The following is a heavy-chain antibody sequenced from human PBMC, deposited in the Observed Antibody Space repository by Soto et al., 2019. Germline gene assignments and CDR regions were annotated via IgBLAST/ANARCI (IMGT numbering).Heavy chain of an antibody. V-gene: IGHV1-18*01. CDR1: GYTFTNYG. CDR3: ARDDDAGAVAPDV. J-gene: IGHJ6*02. CDR2: ISGFNGKT. Sequence: QVQLVQSGAEVRKPGASVKVSCKASGYTFTNYGISWVRQAPGQGLEWMGWISGFNGKTTYAQTLQGRFTMTADTSTGTAYMELRSLRSDDTAMYYCARDDDAGAVAPDVWGQGTPVNVSS. D-gene: IGHD6-19*01.